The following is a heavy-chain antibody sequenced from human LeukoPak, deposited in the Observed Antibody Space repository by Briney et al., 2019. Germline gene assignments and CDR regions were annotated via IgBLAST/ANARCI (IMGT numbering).Heavy chain of an antibody. D-gene: IGHD2-2*01. CDR3: ARVVYCSRTSCPLDC. Sequence: GGSLRLSCAASGFTFSSYWMHWVRQAPGKGLVWVSRINGDGSSTTYADSVKGRFTISRDNAKNTLYLQMNSLRAEDTAVCYCARVVYCSRTSCPLDCWGQGTLVTVSS. CDR1: GFTFSSYW. CDR2: INGDGSST. V-gene: IGHV3-74*01. J-gene: IGHJ4*02.